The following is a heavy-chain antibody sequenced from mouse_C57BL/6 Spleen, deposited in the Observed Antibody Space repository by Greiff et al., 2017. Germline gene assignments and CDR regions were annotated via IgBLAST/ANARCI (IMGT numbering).Heavy chain of an antibody. CDR3: TIYYSSWDYAMDY. CDR2: IDPENGDT. Sequence: EVQLQESGAELVRPGASVKLSCTASGFNIKDDYMHWVKQRPEQGLEWIGWIDPENGDTEYASKFQGKATITADTSSNTAYLQLSSLTSEDTAVYYCTIYYSSWDYAMDYWGQGTSVTVSS. CDR1: GFNIKDDY. D-gene: IGHD2-5*01. V-gene: IGHV14-4*01. J-gene: IGHJ4*01.